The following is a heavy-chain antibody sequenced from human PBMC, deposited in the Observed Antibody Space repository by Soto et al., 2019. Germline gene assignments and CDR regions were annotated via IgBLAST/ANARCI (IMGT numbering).Heavy chain of an antibody. CDR3: VTSRITLIRGRIINHPYYWFDP. V-gene: IGHV3-21*01. Sequence: VQLVESGGGLVKPGGSLRLSCTASGFTFSSYGMTWVRQAPGKGLEWVSSISRASDYIYYADSVNGRFTISRDNAKNSLYLQMNRLRAEDTAVYFCVTSRITLIRGRIINHPYYWFDPWGQGTLVTVSS. CDR1: GFTFSSYG. CDR2: ISRASDYI. D-gene: IGHD3-10*01. J-gene: IGHJ5*02.